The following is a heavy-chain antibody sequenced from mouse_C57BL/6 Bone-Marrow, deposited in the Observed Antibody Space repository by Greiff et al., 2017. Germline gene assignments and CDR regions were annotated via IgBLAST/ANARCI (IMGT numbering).Heavy chain of an antibody. CDR1: GYTFTSYW. CDR2: IHPNSGST. CDR3: ARGDGYYYFDY. Sequence: VQLQQPGAELVKPGASVKLSCKASGYTFTSYWMHWVKQRPGQGLEWIGMIHPNSGSTNYNEKFKSKATLTVDKSSSTAYMQLSSLTSEYSAVYYCARGDGYYYFDYWGQGTTLTVSS. J-gene: IGHJ2*01. D-gene: IGHD2-3*01. V-gene: IGHV1-64*01.